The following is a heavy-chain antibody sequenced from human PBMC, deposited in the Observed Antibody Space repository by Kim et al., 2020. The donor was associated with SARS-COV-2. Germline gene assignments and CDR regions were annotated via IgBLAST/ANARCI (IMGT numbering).Heavy chain of an antibody. CDR2: IDSSDYT. D-gene: IGHD3-10*01. Sequence: GGSLRLSCAASGFTLMTSAMHWVRQAPGKELEYVSGIDSSDYTYFANSVKGRFTISRDNSKNTLYLQMGSLGAEDMAVYYCVTESGPRGGSAFDYWGQGLLVTVSS. CDR1: GFTLMTSA. J-gene: IGHJ4*02. V-gene: IGHV3-64*01. CDR3: VTESGPRGGSAFDY.